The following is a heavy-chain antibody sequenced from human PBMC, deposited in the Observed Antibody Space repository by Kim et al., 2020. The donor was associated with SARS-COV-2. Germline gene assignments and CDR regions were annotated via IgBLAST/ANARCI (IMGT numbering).Heavy chain of an antibody. Sequence: GGSLRLSCAASGFTFSGSAMHWVRQASGKGLEWVGRIRSKANSYATAYAASVKGRFTISRDDSKNMAYLQMNSLKTEDTAVYYCTRLSYYGYYPAFDAFDIWGQGTMVTVSS. CDR3: TRLSYYGYYPAFDAFDI. CDR1: GFTFSGSA. CDR2: IRSKANSYAT. J-gene: IGHJ3*02. D-gene: IGHD3-22*01. V-gene: IGHV3-73*01.